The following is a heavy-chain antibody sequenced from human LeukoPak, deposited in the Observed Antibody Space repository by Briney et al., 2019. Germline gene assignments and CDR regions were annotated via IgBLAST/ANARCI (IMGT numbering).Heavy chain of an antibody. CDR3: AKDLGGIQLWTDY. Sequence: GGSLRLSCAASGFTFSSYGMHWVRQAPGKGLEWVAFIRYDGSNKYYADSVKGRFTISRDNSKNTLYLQMNSLRAEDTAVYYCAKDLGGIQLWTDYWGQGTLVTVSS. CDR2: IRYDGSNK. V-gene: IGHV3-30*02. CDR1: GFTFSSYG. J-gene: IGHJ4*02. D-gene: IGHD5-18*01.